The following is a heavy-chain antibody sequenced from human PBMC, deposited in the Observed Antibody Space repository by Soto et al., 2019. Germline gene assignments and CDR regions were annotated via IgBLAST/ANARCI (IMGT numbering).Heavy chain of an antibody. CDR3: ARGLVVPAGIRYYYYGMDV. D-gene: IGHD2-2*01. CDR1: GGTFSNYA. J-gene: IGHJ6*02. CDR2: IIPIFNTA. Sequence: ASVKVSCKASGGTFSNYAISWVRQAPGQGLEWMGGIIPIFNTANYAQKFQGRVTITADKSTSTAYMELSSLRSEDTAMYYCARGLVVPAGIRYYYYGMDVWGQGTTVTVSS. V-gene: IGHV1-69*06.